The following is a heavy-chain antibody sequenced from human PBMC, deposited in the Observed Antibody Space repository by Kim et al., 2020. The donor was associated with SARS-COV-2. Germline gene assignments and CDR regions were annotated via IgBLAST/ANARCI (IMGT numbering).Heavy chain of an antibody. CDR3: AKGIAVAGLEPNLYFDL. Sequence: GGSLRLSCAASGFTFSSYGMSWVRQASGKGLEWVSSISSGGYNTYYADSVKGRFTISRDNSENTLYLQMNSLRAEDTAVYYCAKGIAVAGLEPNLYFDLWGRGTLVTVSS. V-gene: IGHV3-23*01. CDR2: ISSGGYNT. D-gene: IGHD6-19*01. CDR1: GFTFSSYG. J-gene: IGHJ2*01.